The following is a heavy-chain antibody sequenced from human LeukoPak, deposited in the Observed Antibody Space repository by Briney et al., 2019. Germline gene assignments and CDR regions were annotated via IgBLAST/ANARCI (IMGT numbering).Heavy chain of an antibody. Sequence: ASVKVSCKASGGTFSSYAISWVRQAPGQGLEWMGRIIPILGIANYAQKFQGRVTITADKSTSTAYMELSSLRSEDTAVYCCARPGSAVGATTAEYFQHWGQGTLVTVSS. V-gene: IGHV1-69*04. CDR2: IIPILGIA. D-gene: IGHD1-26*01. CDR1: GGTFSSYA. J-gene: IGHJ1*01. CDR3: ARPGSAVGATTAEYFQH.